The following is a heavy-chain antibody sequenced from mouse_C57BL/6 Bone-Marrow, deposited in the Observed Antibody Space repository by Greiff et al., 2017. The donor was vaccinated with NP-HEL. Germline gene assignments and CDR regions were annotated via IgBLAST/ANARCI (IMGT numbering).Heavy chain of an antibody. CDR3: AKRGGNHYAMDY. CDR2: IWRGGST. Sequence: QVQLVESGPGLVQPSQSLSITCTVSGFSLTSYGVHWVRQSPGKGLEWLGVIWRGGSTDYNAAFMSRLSITKDNSKSQVFFKMNSLQADDTAIYYCAKRGGNHYAMDYWGQGTSVTVSS. V-gene: IGHV2-5*01. CDR1: GFSLTSYG. J-gene: IGHJ4*01.